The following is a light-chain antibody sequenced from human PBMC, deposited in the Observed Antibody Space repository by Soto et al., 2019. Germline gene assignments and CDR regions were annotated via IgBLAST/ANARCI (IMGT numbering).Light chain of an antibody. CDR3: QQSYSTPYT. CDR2: AAS. V-gene: IGKV1-39*01. Sequence: DIQMTQSPSSLSASVGDRVTITCRASQSISSYLNWYQQKPGKAPKLLIYAASSLQSGVPSRFSGSVSGTDFPLTISSLQPEDFATYYCQQSYSTPYTLGQGTKLEIK. CDR1: QSISSY. J-gene: IGKJ2*01.